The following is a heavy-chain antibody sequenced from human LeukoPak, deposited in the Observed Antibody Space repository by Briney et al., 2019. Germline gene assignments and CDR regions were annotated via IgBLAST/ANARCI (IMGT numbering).Heavy chain of an antibody. J-gene: IGHJ4*02. V-gene: IGHV4-34*01. CDR2: INHSGST. Sequence: PSETLSLTCAVYGGSFSGYYWSWIRQPPGKGLEWIGEINHSGSTNYNPSLKSRVTISVDTSKNQFSLKLSSLPAADTAVYYCARVAAADHYYFDYWGQGTLVTVSS. CDR3: ARVAAADHYYFDY. D-gene: IGHD6-13*01. CDR1: GGSFSGYY.